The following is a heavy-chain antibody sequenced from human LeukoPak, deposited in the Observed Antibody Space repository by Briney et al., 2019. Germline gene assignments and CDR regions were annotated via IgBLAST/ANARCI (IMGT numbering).Heavy chain of an antibody. V-gene: IGHV4-4*07. J-gene: IGHJ5*02. CDR3: ARMRTYYYDSSGYYSGPMFDP. CDR2: IYTSGST. CDR1: GGSISSYY. Sequence: SETLSLTCTVSGGSISSYYWSWIRQPAGKGLEWIGRIYTSGSTNYNPSLKSRVTMSLDTSKNQFSLKLSSVTAADTAVYYCARMRTYYYDSSGYYSGPMFDPWGQGTLVTVSS. D-gene: IGHD3-22*01.